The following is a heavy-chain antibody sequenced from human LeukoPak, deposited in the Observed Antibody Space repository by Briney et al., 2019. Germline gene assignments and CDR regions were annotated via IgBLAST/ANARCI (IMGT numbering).Heavy chain of an antibody. CDR3: ARGGTNFDS. CDR2: IHSDGSST. V-gene: IGHV3-74*01. J-gene: IGHJ4*02. Sequence: GRSLRLSCAAAGFPFSNYRMHWVSQAPGNGLVWVSRIHSDGSSTDYADYVKGRFTISRDNPKNTLYLQMNSLRAEDTAVYDCARGGTNFDSWGQGTRVAVSS. CDR1: GFPFSNYR. D-gene: IGHD1-26*01.